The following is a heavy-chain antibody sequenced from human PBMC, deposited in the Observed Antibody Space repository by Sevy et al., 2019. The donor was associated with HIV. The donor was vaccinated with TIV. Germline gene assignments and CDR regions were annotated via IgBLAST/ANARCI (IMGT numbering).Heavy chain of an antibody. CDR3: ARDLYDFWSGYQK. V-gene: IGHV3-21*01. Sequence: GGSLRLSCAASGFTFSSYSMNWVRQAPGKGLEWVSSISSSSSYIYCADSVKGRFTISRDNAKNSLYLQMNSLRAEDTAVYYCARDLYDFWSGYQKWGQGTLVTVSS. J-gene: IGHJ4*02. D-gene: IGHD3-3*01. CDR1: GFTFSSYS. CDR2: ISSSSSYI.